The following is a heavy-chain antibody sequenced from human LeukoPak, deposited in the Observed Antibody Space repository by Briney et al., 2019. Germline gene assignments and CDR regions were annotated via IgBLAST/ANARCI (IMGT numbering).Heavy chain of an antibody. CDR1: GFTFSSYA. CDR3: AKDLTIFGVVLIVLEDDY. Sequence: PGGSLRLSCAASGFTFSSYAMSWVPQAPGKGLEWVSTLSGSGGSTYYADSVKGRFTISRDNSKNTLYLQMNSLRAEDTAVYYCAKDLTIFGVVLIVLEDDYWGQGTLVTVSS. CDR2: LSGSGGST. J-gene: IGHJ4*02. V-gene: IGHV3-23*01. D-gene: IGHD3-3*01.